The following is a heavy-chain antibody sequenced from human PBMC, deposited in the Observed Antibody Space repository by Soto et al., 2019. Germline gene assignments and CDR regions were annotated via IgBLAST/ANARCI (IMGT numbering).Heavy chain of an antibody. D-gene: IGHD2-2*01. V-gene: IGHV3-30*18. CDR1: GFTFSSYG. CDR2: ISYDGSNK. Sequence: SLRLSCAASGFTFSSYGMHRVRQAPGKGLERVAVISYDGSNKYYADSVKGRFTISRDNSKNTLYLQMNSLRAEDTAVYYCAKDGGTGGDIVVVPAALYYYYYGMDVWGQGTTVTVSS. J-gene: IGHJ6*02. CDR3: AKDGGTGGDIVVVPAALYYYYYGMDV.